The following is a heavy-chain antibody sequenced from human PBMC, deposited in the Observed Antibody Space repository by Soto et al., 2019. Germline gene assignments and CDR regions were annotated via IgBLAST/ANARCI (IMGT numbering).Heavy chain of an antibody. J-gene: IGHJ6*02. V-gene: IGHV3-48*03. CDR2: ISSSCSTI. CDR3: TRAIAIMGRTGPRGFYGMEV. CDR1: GFTFSSYE. D-gene: IGHD1-7*01. Sequence: PWGSLRLSCSASGFTFSSYEMNWVRQAPGKGLEWVSYISSSCSTIYYADSVKGRFTLSRDNAKNSLYLQMNSLRAEYTAVYYCTRAIAIMGRTGPRGFYGMEVGGEGTTVTV.